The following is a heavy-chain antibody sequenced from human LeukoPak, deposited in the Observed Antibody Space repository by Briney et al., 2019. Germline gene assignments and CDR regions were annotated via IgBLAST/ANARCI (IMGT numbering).Heavy chain of an antibody. Sequence: PSETLSLTCSVSGDSISNYYWSWIRQPPGKGLEWIGYIYYSGSTSYNPSLKSRVTISVDTSKNQFSLRLSSVTAADAAVYYCARMVGWGARRYSYFYMDVWGKGTTVTISS. V-gene: IGHV4-59*01. D-gene: IGHD1-26*01. CDR1: GDSISNYY. J-gene: IGHJ6*03. CDR2: IYYSGST. CDR3: ARMVGWGARRYSYFYMDV.